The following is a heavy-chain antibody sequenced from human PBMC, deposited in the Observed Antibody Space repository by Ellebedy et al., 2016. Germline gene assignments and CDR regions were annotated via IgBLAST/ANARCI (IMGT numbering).Heavy chain of an antibody. CDR3: ATKTPMGESWGNGMNV. CDR2: IDRHGSLDST. CDR1: GFTFSNYW. V-gene: IGHV3-74*03. J-gene: IGHJ6*02. D-gene: IGHD5-18*01. Sequence: GGSLRLXXAASGFTFSNYWTHWVSKAPGKGLEWISRIDRHGSLDSTSYADSVKGRFTVSRDNAKNTLYLQMNSLRAEDTAIYYCATKTPMGESWGNGMNVWGQGTTVTVSS.